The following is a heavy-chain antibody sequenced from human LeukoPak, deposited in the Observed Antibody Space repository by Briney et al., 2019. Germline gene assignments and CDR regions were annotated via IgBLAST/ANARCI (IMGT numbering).Heavy chain of an antibody. CDR3: VKDRPTWPIDY. CDR1: GFTFTSYS. Sequence: PGGSLRLSCAASGFTFTSYSMSWVRQAPGKGLEWVSSIGSSGVNTYYADSVKGRFTISRDNSKYTLYLQMDSLRVEDTAVYYCVKDRPTWPIDYWGQGTLVTVSS. D-gene: IGHD5-12*01. V-gene: IGHV3-23*01. J-gene: IGHJ4*02. CDR2: IGSSGVNT.